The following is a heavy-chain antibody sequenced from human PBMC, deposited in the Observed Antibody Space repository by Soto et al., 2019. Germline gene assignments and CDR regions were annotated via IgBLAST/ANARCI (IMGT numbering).Heavy chain of an antibody. V-gene: IGHV3-7*04. CDR2: IKQDGSEK. J-gene: IGHJ4*02. CDR1: GFTFSSYW. D-gene: IGHD3-22*01. CDR3: ARARLDYYDSSGYPLGY. Sequence: GGSLRLSCAASGFTFSSYWMSWVRQAPGKGLEWVANIKQDGSEKYYVDSVKGRFTISRDNAKNSLYLQMNSLRAEDTAVYYCARARLDYYDSSGYPLGYWGQGTLVPVSS.